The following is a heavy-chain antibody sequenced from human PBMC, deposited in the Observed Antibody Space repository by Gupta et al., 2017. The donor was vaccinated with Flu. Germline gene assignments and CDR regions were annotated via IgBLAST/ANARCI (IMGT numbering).Heavy chain of an antibody. Sequence: EVQLLESGGALVQPGGSLRLSCAASGLTFSDSAMNWVRQAPGKGLEWVSTVGAGGDRTYYADSVMGRFTISRDNSKNTVYLQMNSLRGDDTAVYYCAKDRSGNPAIDYWGQGTLVTVSA. V-gene: IGHV3-23*01. CDR3: AKDRSGNPAIDY. J-gene: IGHJ4*02. CDR1: GLTFSDSA. D-gene: IGHD6-13*01. CDR2: VGAGGDRT.